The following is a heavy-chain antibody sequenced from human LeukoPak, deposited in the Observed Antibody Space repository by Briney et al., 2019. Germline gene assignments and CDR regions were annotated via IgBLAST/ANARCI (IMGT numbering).Heavy chain of an antibody. CDR3: AADLGITKNRGVLGVMDV. D-gene: IGHD3-10*01. V-gene: IGHV1-58*01. Sequence: ASVKVSCKTSGFTFFGSAVQWVRQARGQRLEWIGWIVVGTGKTNYAQKFQDRVTITRDMSTSTAYMKLSSLRSEDTAVYYCAADLGITKNRGVLGVMDVWGKGTTVTVSS. CDR1: GFTFFGSA. CDR2: IVVGTGKT. J-gene: IGHJ6*03.